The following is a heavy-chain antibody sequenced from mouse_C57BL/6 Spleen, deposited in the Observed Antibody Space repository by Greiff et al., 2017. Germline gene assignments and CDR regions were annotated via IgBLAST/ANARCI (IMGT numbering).Heavy chain of an antibody. J-gene: IGHJ2*01. CDR3: ARRDYYGPVDY. V-gene: IGHV1-59*01. Sequence: QVQLQQPGAELVRPGTSVKLSCKASGYTFTSYWMHWVKQRPGQGLEWIGVIDPSDSYTNYNQKFKGKATLTVDTSSSTAYMQLSSLTSEDSAVYYCARRDYYGPVDYWGQGTTLTVSS. D-gene: IGHD1-1*01. CDR2: IDPSDSYT. CDR1: GYTFTSYW.